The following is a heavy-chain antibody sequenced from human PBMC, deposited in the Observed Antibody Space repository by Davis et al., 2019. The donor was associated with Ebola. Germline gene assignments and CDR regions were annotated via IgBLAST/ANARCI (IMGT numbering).Heavy chain of an antibody. D-gene: IGHD3-3*01. CDR2: IGGGGGST. Sequence: PGGSLRLSCVASGFTFSKHAMSWVRQAPGKGLEWVSAIGGGGGSTNYGDSVEGRFTITRDNSVNTLYLQMNSLTAVDTAVYYCARAVFHEVLDYWGQGTPVTVSS. CDR3: ARAVFHEVLDY. CDR1: GFTFSKHA. V-gene: IGHV3-23*01. J-gene: IGHJ4*02.